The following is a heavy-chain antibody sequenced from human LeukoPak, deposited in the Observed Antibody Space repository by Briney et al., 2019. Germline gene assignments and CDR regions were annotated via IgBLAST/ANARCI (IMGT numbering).Heavy chain of an antibody. Sequence: GASVKVSCKASGYTFTSYYMHWVRQAPGQGLEWMGVINPSGGSTSYAQKFQGRVTMTRDMSTSTVYMELSRLRSEDTAVYYCARDRTFGVVSNWFDPWGQGTLVTVSS. J-gene: IGHJ5*02. CDR2: INPSGGST. D-gene: IGHD3-3*01. V-gene: IGHV1-46*01. CDR3: ARDRTFGVVSNWFDP. CDR1: GYTFTSYY.